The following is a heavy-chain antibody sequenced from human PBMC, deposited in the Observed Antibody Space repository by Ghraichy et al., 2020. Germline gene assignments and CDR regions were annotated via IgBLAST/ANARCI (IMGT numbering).Heavy chain of an antibody. D-gene: IGHD2-21*01. CDR2: IYYSGST. J-gene: IGHJ4*02. Sequence: ETLSLTCTVSGGSVSSGSYYWSWIRQPPGKGLEWIGYIYYSGSTNYNPSLKSRVTISVDTSKNQFSLKLSSVTAADTAVYYCARDRYCGGDCYFFDYWGQGTLVTVSS. CDR3: ARDRYCGGDCYFFDY. CDR1: GGSVSSGSYY. V-gene: IGHV4-61*01.